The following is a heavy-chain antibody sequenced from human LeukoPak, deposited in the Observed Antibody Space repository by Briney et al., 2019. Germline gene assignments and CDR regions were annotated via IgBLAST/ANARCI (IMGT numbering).Heavy chain of an antibody. Sequence: GASVKVSCKTSGYSFTHYAISWVRQAPGQGLEWMGWISTYNGDTKYAQKLQGRFTMTSDTSTSTVYMELRSLTSDDTAVYCCARDPSNTSGWYIYFDFWGQGTLVTVSS. D-gene: IGHD6-19*01. J-gene: IGHJ4*02. CDR1: GYSFTHYA. CDR3: ARDPSNTSGWYIYFDF. CDR2: ISTYNGDT. V-gene: IGHV1-18*01.